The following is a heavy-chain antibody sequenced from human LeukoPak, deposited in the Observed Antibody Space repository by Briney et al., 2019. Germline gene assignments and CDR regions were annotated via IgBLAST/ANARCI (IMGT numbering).Heavy chain of an antibody. Sequence: SVKVSCKASGYTFTSYGISWARQAPGQGLEWMGWISAYNGNTNYAQKLQGRVTMTTDTSTSTAYMELRSLRSDDTAVYYCARDEERRDAFDIWGQGAMVTVSS. V-gene: IGHV1-18*01. D-gene: IGHD1-1*01. CDR1: GYTFTSYG. J-gene: IGHJ3*02. CDR2: ISAYNGNT. CDR3: ARDEERRDAFDI.